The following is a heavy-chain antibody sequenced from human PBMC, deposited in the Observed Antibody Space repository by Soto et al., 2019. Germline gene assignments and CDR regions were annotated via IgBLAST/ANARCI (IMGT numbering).Heavy chain of an antibody. J-gene: IGHJ4*02. CDR3: GRLEGLATISYYFDY. V-gene: IGHV4-39*01. CDR1: GGSVSSSSYY. Sequence: SETLFLTCTVPGGSVSSSSYYWGWVRQPPGKGLEWIGSVYYSGSTYYNPSLESRVTISVDKSKNQFSLKLMSLSAADTAVYYCGRLEGLATISYYFDYWGQGALVTVSS. D-gene: IGHD3-9*01. CDR2: VYYSGST.